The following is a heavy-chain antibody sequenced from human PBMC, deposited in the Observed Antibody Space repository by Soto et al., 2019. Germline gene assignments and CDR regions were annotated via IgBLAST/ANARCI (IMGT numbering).Heavy chain of an antibody. CDR1: GFTVSSNY. J-gene: IGHJ6*02. V-gene: IGHV3-53*04. CDR3: ARVEDSSSWYGNYGMDV. CDR2: IYSGGST. Sequence: PGGSLRLSCAASGFTVSSNYMSWVRQAPGKGLEWVSVIYSGGSTYYADSVKGRFTISRHNSKNTLYLQMNSLRAEDTAVYYCARVEDSSSWYGNYGMDVWGQGTTVTVSS. D-gene: IGHD6-13*01.